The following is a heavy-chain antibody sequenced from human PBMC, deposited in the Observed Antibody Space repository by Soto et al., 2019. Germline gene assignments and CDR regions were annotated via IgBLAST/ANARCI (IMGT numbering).Heavy chain of an antibody. J-gene: IGHJ6*02. CDR1: GGTFSSYP. V-gene: IGHV1-69*01. Sequence: QVQLVQSGAEVKKPGSSVKVSCEASGGTFSSYPINWVRQAPGQGLECMGGIIPFFGTSNYAQKFQGRVTITADDSTSTAYMELRSLRSEDTAVYYCARVGHITNYGMAVCAQGTTVSVSS. CDR2: IIPFFGTS. D-gene: IGHD1-26*01. CDR3: ARVGHITNYGMAV.